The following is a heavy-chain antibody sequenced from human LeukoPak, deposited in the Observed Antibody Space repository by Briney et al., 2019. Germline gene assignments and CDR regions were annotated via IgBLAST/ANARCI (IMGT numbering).Heavy chain of an antibody. J-gene: IGHJ4*02. D-gene: IGHD5-12*01. V-gene: IGHV3-20*04. CDR2: INWNGGST. CDR1: GFTFDDYG. CDR3: GRDYYDSTNLDY. Sequence: AGGSLRLSCAASGFTFDDYGMSWVRQAPGKGLEWVSGINWNGGSTGYADSVKGRFTISRDNAKNSLYLQMNSLRAEDTALYYCGRDYYDSTNLDYWGKGTLVTVYS.